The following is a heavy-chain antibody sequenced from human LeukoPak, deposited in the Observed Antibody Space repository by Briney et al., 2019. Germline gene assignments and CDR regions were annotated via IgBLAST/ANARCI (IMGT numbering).Heavy chain of an antibody. CDR2: IYYSGST. CDR3: ARGEVTAYSRDAFDI. CDR1: GGSFSGYY. Sequence: SETLSLTCAVYGGSFSGYYWSWIRQHPGKGLEWIGYIYYSGSTYYNPSLKSRVTISVDTSKNQFSLKLSSVTAADTAVYYCARGEVTAYSRDAFDIWGQGTMVTVSS. J-gene: IGHJ3*02. V-gene: IGHV4-31*11. D-gene: IGHD2-21*02.